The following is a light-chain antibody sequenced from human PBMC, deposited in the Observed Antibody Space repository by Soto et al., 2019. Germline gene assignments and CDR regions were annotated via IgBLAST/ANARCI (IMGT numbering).Light chain of an antibody. V-gene: IGKV1-5*03. CDR2: KAS. CDR3: QQYNDNWT. Sequence: DIRLTQSPSTLSASVVDRVTITCRASQSISSWLAWHQQKPGKAPRLLIYKASNLESGVPSRFSGSGSGTEFTLTITSLQPDDSATYYCQQYNDNWTFGQGTKVEIK. CDR1: QSISSW. J-gene: IGKJ1*01.